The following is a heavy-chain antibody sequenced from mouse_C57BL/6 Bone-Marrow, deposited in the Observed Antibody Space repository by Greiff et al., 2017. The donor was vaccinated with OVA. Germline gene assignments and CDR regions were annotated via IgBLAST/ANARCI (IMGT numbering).Heavy chain of an antibody. J-gene: IGHJ2*01. Sequence: VQLVESGAELAKPGASVKLSCKASGYTFTSYWMHWVNQRPGQGLEWIGYINPSSGNTKYNQKFKDKATLTADKSSNTAYMQLSSLTYEDSAVYCCARRGFYYGNYPDYWGQGTTLTVSS. CDR2: INPSSGNT. CDR3: ARRGFYYGNYPDY. CDR1: GYTFTSYW. D-gene: IGHD2-1*01. V-gene: IGHV1-7*01.